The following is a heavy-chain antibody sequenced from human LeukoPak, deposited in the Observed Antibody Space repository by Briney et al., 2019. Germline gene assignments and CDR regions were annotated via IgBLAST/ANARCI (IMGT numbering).Heavy chain of an antibody. CDR2: IKQDGSEK. Sequence: PGGSLRLSCAASGFTFSSYWMSWVRQAPGKGLEWVANIKQDGSEKYYVDSVKGRFTIPRDNAKNSLYLQMNSLRAEDTAVYYCARDRSSTVVIPYYYYGMDVWGQGTTVTVSS. D-gene: IGHD4-23*01. CDR3: ARDRSSTVVIPYYYYGMDV. V-gene: IGHV3-7*03. CDR1: GFTFSSYW. J-gene: IGHJ6*02.